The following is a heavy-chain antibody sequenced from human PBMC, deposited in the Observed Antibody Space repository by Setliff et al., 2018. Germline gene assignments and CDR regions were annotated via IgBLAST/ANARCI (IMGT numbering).Heavy chain of an antibody. D-gene: IGHD1-26*01. CDR2: INHSGST. V-gene: IGHV4-34*01. Sequence: PSETLSLTCAASGGTFSDYYWTLIRQPPGKGLEWIGEINHSGSTNYNPSLKSRVSISVDTSKNQFSLKVSSVTAADTAVYYCARHLVGATTPLDYWGQGTLVTVSS. CDR3: ARHLVGATTPLDY. CDR1: GGTFSDYY. J-gene: IGHJ4*02.